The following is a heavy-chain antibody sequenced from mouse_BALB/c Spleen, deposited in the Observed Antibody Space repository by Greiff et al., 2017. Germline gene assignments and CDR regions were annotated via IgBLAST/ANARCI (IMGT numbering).Heavy chain of an antibody. Sequence: EVQRVESGGGLVQPGGSRKLSCAASGFTFSSFGMHWVRQAPEKGLEWLAYISSGSSTIYYADTVKGRFTISRDNPKNTLFLQMTSLRSEDTAMYDCARSECGSSQDGFAYWGQGTLVTVSA. J-gene: IGHJ3*01. D-gene: IGHD1-1*01. CDR3: ARSECGSSQDGFAY. V-gene: IGHV5-17*02. CDR2: ISSGSSTI. CDR1: GFTFSSFG.